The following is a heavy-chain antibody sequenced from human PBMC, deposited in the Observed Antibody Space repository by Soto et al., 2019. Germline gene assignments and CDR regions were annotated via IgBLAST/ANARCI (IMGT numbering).Heavy chain of an antibody. Sequence: GGSLRLSCAASGFTFSSYWMSWVRQAPGKGLEWVANIKQDGSEKYYVDSVKGRFTISRDNAKNSLYLQMNSLRAEDTAVYYCARGSDLRYFDWLPPAQNYYFDYWGQGTLVTVSS. CDR2: IKQDGSEK. J-gene: IGHJ4*02. V-gene: IGHV3-7*01. D-gene: IGHD3-9*01. CDR3: ARGSDLRYFDWLPPAQNYYFDY. CDR1: GFTFSSYW.